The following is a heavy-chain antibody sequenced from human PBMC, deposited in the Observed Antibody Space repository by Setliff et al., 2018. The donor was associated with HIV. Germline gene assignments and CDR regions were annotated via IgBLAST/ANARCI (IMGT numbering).Heavy chain of an antibody. CDR2: IHYNGRT. J-gene: IGHJ5*02. CDR1: GGSISSYSYF. V-gene: IGHV4-39*01. Sequence: SETLSLTCTVSGGSISSYSYFWGWVRQPPGKGLEWIAIIHYNGRTYYDPSLKSRVTIFVDTSKTQFYLKLRSVTASDTAVYYCARYTSKLDWFDPWGQGTLVTVSS. D-gene: IGHD2-2*02. CDR3: ARYTSKLDWFDP.